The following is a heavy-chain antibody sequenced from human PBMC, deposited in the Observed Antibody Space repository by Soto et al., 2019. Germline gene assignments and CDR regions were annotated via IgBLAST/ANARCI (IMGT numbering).Heavy chain of an antibody. CDR2: IYYSGST. V-gene: IGHV4-59*01. CDR1: GGSISSYY. J-gene: IGHJ4*02. Sequence: KPSETLSLTCTVSGGSISSYYWSWIRQPPGKGLEWIGYIYYSGSTNYNPSLKSRVTISVDTSKNQFSLKLSSVTAADTAVYYCARGGGYGRLQLPFDYWGQGTLVTVSS. D-gene: IGHD5-18*01. CDR3: ARGGGYGRLQLPFDY.